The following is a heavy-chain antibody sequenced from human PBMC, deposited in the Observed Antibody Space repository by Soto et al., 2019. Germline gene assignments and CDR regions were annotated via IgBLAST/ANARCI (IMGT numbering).Heavy chain of an antibody. D-gene: IGHD2-2*01. CDR1: GGSLSGYY. J-gene: IGHJ4*02. Sequence: SETLSLTCAVYGGSLSGYYWSWIRQPPGKGLEWIGEINHRGITHYSPSLKSRVTILVDTPKNQFSLNLSSVTAADTAVHYCSLITSLMTPGCWGPETLLTVSS. V-gene: IGHV4-34*01. CDR2: INHRGIT. CDR3: SLITSLMTPGC.